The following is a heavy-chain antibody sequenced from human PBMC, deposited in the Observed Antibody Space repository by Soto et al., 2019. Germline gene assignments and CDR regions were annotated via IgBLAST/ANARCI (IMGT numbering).Heavy chain of an antibody. V-gene: IGHV1-8*01. CDR2: MNPNSGNT. CDR3: AREKTSYGMDV. J-gene: IGHJ6*02. CDR1: GYTFTSYD. Sequence: QVQLVQSGAEVKKPGASVKVSCKASGYTFTSYDINWVRQATGQGLEWMGWMNPNSGNTGYAQKLQGSVPMTWNTSLSTAYMELSSVRSEATAVYYCAREKTSYGMDVWGQGTTVTVSS.